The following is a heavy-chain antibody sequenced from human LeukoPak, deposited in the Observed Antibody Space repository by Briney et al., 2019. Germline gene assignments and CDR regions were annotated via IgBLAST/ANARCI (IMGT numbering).Heavy chain of an antibody. Sequence: PSETLSLTCAVSGYSISSGYYWGWIRQPPGKGLEWIGSIYHSGSTYYNPSLKSRVTISVDTSKNQFSLKLGSVTAADTAVYYCARMNTVTTILPWFDPWGQGTLVTVSS. CDR3: ARMNTVTTILPWFDP. V-gene: IGHV4-38-2*01. CDR2: IYHSGST. D-gene: IGHD4-11*01. J-gene: IGHJ5*02. CDR1: GYSISSGYY.